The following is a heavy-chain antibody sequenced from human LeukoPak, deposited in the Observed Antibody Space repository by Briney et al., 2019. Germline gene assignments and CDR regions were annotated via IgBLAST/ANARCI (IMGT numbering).Heavy chain of an antibody. J-gene: IGHJ4*02. D-gene: IGHD3-10*01. CDR3: ARGPNKYGSGSYAPRRYGPYYFDY. CDR1: GGSFSGYY. Sequence: SETLSLTCAVYGGSFSGYYCSCIRQPPGKGLEWSVSINQSGTTNYNPSLKSRVTISVDTSNNQFSLKLSSVTAADTAVYYCARGPNKYGSGSYAPRRYGPYYFDYWGQGTLVTVSS. V-gene: IGHV4-34*01. CDR2: INQSGTT.